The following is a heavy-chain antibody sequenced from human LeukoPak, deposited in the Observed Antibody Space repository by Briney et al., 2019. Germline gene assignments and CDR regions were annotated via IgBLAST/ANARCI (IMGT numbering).Heavy chain of an antibody. V-gene: IGHV4-31*03. D-gene: IGHD3-10*01. Sequence: SETLSLTCTVSGGSISSGGYYWSWIRQHPGKGLEWIVYIYYSGSTYYNPSLKSRVTISVDTSKNQFSLKLSSVTAADTAVYYCARDRITMVRGVISYWFDPWGQGTLVTVSS. J-gene: IGHJ5*02. CDR2: IYYSGST. CDR3: ARDRITMVRGVISYWFDP. CDR1: GGSISSGGYY.